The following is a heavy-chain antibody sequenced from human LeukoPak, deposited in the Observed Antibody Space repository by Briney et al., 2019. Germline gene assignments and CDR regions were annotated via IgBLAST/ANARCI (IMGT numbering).Heavy chain of an antibody. D-gene: IGHD4-17*01. CDR2: ITGPGEGA. CDR1: GFTLSGYA. CDR3: AKRIYGCYQIDY. V-gene: IGHV3-23*01. Sequence: GGSLRLSCAASGFTLSGYAMSWVRQAPGRGLEWVSAITGPGEGAFYADSVRGRFTISRDNSKNTLYLQMNSLRAEDTAIYYCAKRIYGCYQIDYWGQGTLVTVSS. J-gene: IGHJ4*02.